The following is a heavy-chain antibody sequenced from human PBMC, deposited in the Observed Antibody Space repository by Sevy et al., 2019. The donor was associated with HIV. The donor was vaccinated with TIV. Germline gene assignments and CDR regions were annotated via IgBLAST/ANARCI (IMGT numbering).Heavy chain of an antibody. V-gene: IGHV3-30*04. CDR3: ARDLPSAVTDPFYYYGLAV. CDR2: ISSDGTKE. J-gene: IGHJ6*02. Sequence: GGSLRLSCVASGFTFSIYVIHWVRQAPGKGLEWVAAISSDGTKEYYADSVKGRFTISRDNFKNTMYMQMNSLRVEDTAVYYCARDLPSAVTDPFYYYGLAVWGQGTTVTVSS. D-gene: IGHD2-21*02. CDR1: GFTFSIYV.